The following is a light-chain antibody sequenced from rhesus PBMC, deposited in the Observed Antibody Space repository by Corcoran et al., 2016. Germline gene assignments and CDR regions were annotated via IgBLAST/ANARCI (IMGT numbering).Light chain of an antibody. CDR3: QKYNDWPPT. Sequence: ETVMMQSPATLSLSPGERATLSCRASQSVGSTVAWYQQKPGQAPRLLIYYASSRATGIPDSFCGSGSGTEFKLTISSLESEDVGVYYCQKYNDWPPTFGGGTKVEIK. J-gene: IGKJ4*01. V-gene: IGKV3S9*01. CDR2: YAS. CDR1: QSVGST.